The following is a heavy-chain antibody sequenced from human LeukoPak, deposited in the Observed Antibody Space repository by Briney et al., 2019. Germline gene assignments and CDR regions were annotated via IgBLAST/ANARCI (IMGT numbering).Heavy chain of an antibody. CDR1: GYTFTGYY. Sequence: ASVKVSCKASGYTFTGYYMHWVRQAPGQGLEWMGWINPNSGGTSYAQKFQGRVTMTRDMSTSTVYMELSSLRSEDTAVYYCARETGYSSSYNDYWDQGTLVTVSS. CDR2: INPNSGGT. CDR3: ARETGYSSSYNDY. D-gene: IGHD6-13*01. J-gene: IGHJ4*02. V-gene: IGHV1-2*02.